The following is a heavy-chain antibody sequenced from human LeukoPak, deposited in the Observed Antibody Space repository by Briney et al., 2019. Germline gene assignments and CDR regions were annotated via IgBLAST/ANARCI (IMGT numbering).Heavy chain of an antibody. CDR3: ARHGAFLTRGFCSSSNCYVDGLQT. CDR1: GGSISSSY. D-gene: IGHD2-2*01. Sequence: SETLSLTYTFPGGSISSSYWSWIRQSPGKGLVGIGYFYDTVCTKYNPYLKRRVTISTDTSKNQLSLKLNSVTAADTAVYYCARHGAFLTRGFCSSSNCYVDGLQTWGQGIMVSVSS. J-gene: IGHJ3*01. V-gene: IGHV4-59*08. CDR2: FYDTVCT.